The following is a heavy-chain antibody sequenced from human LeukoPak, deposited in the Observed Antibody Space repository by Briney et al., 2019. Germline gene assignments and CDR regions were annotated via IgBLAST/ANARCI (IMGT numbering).Heavy chain of an antibody. CDR2: IYDSGST. V-gene: IGHV4-59*01. CDR1: GGSISSYY. CDR3: ARAGTYGSGSYYLDY. J-gene: IGHJ4*02. D-gene: IGHD3-10*01. Sequence: SETLSLTCTVSGGSISSYYWSWIRQPPGKGLEWIGYIYDSGSTNYNPSLKSRVTISVDMSKNQLSLKLSSVTAADTAVYYCARAGTYGSGSYYLDYWGQGTLVTVSS.